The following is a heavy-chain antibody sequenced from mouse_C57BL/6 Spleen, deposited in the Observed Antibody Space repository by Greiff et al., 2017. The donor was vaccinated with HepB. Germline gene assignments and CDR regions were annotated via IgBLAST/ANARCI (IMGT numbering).Heavy chain of an antibody. V-gene: IGHV1-59*01. J-gene: IGHJ2*01. D-gene: IGHD3-2*02. Sequence: VQLQQPGAELVRPGTSVKLSCKASGYTFTSYWMHWVKQRPGQGLEWIGVIDPSDSYTNYNQKFKGKATLTVDTSSSTAYMQLSSLTSEDSAVYYCARGRQGAAQAPDYWGQGTTLTVSS. CDR3: ARGRQGAAQAPDY. CDR1: GYTFTSYW. CDR2: IDPSDSYT.